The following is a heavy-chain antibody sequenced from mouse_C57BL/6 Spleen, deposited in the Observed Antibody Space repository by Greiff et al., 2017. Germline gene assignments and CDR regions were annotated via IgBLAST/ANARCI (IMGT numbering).Heavy chain of an antibody. V-gene: IGHV1-63*01. J-gene: IGHJ2*01. CDR2: IYPGGGYT. D-gene: IGHD1-3*01. CDR1: GYTFTNYW. Sequence: QVQLKESGAELVRPGTSVKMSCKASGYTFTNYWIGWAKQRPGHGLEWIGDIYPGGGYTNYNEKFKGKATLTADKSSSTAYMQFSSLTSEDSAIYYCARKEVDYFDYWGQGTTLTVSS. CDR3: ARKEVDYFDY.